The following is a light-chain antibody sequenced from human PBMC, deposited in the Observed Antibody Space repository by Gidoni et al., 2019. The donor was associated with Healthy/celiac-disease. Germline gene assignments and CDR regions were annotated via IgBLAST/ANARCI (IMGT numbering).Light chain of an antibody. J-gene: IGKJ5*01. V-gene: IGKV3-20*01. CDR2: GAS. CDR1: QSVSSSY. Sequence: EMVLTQSPGTLSLSPGERATLPCRASQSVSSSYLAWYQQKPGQAPRLLICGASSRATGIPDRFSGSGSGPHFTLTISRLEPDDFAVYYCQQYGSSLPATFGQGTRLEI. CDR3: QQYGSSLPAT.